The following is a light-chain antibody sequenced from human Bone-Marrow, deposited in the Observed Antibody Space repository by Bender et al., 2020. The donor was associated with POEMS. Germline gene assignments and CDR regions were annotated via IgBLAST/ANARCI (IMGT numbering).Light chain of an antibody. V-gene: IGLV2-11*01. J-gene: IGLJ1*01. CDR2: EVF. CDR1: SSDVGGYGC. Sequence: QSALTQPRSVSGSPGQSVTISCTGTSSDVGGYGCVSWYQQHPGKAPKLMIHEVFKRPSGVPDRFSGSKSANTASLTVSGLQAEDEADYYCCSYAVGRSYVFGTGTKVTVL. CDR3: CSYAVGRSYV.